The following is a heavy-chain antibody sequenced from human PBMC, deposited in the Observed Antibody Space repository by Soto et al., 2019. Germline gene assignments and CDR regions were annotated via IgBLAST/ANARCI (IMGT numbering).Heavy chain of an antibody. D-gene: IGHD7-27*01. CDR3: AREGGQRSRPGDLDY. Sequence: QVQLVQSGAEVKKPGSSVKVSCKASGGTFSSYAISWVRQAPGQGLEWMGGSIPIFGTANYAQKFQGRVTLPADESTCTAYLALRSLRSEDTAVYYCAREGGQRSRPGDLDYWGQGTLVTVSS. V-gene: IGHV1-69*12. CDR2: SIPIFGTA. J-gene: IGHJ4*02. CDR1: GGTFSSYA.